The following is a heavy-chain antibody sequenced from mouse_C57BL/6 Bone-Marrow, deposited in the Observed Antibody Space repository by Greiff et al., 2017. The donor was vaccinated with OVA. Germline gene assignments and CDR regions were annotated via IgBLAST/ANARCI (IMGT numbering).Heavy chain of an antibody. V-gene: IGHV1-55*01. CDR2: IYPGSGST. D-gene: IGHD1-1*01. CDR1: GYTFTSYW. CDR3: ASSNCGSSYWYFDV. J-gene: IGHJ1*03. Sequence: QVQLQQPGAELVKPGASVKMSCKASGYTFTSYWITWVQQRPGQGLEWIGDIYPGSGSTNYNEKFKSKATLTVDTSSSTAYMQLSSLTSEDSAVYYCASSNCGSSYWYFDVWGTGTTVTVSS.